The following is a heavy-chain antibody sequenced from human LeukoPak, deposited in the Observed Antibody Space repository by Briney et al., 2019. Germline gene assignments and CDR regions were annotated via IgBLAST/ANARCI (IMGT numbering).Heavy chain of an antibody. Sequence: ASVKVSCKASGYTFTSYGISWVRQAPGQGLEWMGWISAYNGNTNYAQKFQDRVTMTTDISTSTAYMELRSLRSDDTAVYYCMRVPELPDYWGQGTLVTVSS. J-gene: IGHJ4*02. CDR2: ISAYNGNT. CDR3: MRVPELPDY. CDR1: GYTFTSYG. D-gene: IGHD2-15*01. V-gene: IGHV1-18*01.